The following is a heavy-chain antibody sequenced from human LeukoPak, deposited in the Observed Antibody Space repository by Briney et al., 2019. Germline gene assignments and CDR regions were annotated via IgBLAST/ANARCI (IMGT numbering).Heavy chain of an antibody. J-gene: IGHJ5*02. CDR3: ARDKYSSSPYNWFDP. D-gene: IGHD6-13*01. CDR1: GGSISSRSYY. Sequence: SETLSLTCTVSGGSISSRSYYWGWIRQPPGKGLEWIGSSYYIGSTHYNPSLKSRATISVDTSVNQFSLKLSSVTAPDTAVYYCARDKYSSSPYNWFDPWGQGTLVTVSS. V-gene: IGHV4-39*07. CDR2: SYYIGST.